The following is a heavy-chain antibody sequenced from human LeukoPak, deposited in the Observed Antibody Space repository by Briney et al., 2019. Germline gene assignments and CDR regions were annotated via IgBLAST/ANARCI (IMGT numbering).Heavy chain of an antibody. V-gene: IGHV3-48*01. Sequence: PGGSLRLSCATSGFIFSTYRMNWVRKAPGKGLEWFSLIDPSSSTIYYADSVKGRFTISRDNAKNSLYLHMNSLRAEDTAIYYCARDGRVGEFLSSPGYWGQGTRVTVSS. D-gene: IGHD3-10*01. CDR3: ARDGRVGEFLSSPGY. J-gene: IGHJ4*02. CDR2: IDPSSSTI. CDR1: GFIFSTYR.